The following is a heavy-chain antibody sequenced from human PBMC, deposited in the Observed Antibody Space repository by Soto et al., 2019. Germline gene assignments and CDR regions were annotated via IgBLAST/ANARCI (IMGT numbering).Heavy chain of an antibody. D-gene: IGHD5-12*01. Sequence: QVQLPESGPGLVKPSETLFLTCTVSGGSIPRYYWSWIRQPPGKGLVRIGSIYSSGSANSNPCLKSLVNISVETSTNQSSLKLSSVTAADTAVYYCARRYGGYGDYWGQGTLVTVSS. V-gene: IGHV4-4*08. CDR2: IYSSGSA. CDR1: GGSIPRYY. J-gene: IGHJ4*02. CDR3: ARRYGGYGDY.